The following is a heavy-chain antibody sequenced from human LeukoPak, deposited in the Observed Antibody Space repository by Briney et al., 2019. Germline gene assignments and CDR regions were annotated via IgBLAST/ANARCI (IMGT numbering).Heavy chain of an antibody. J-gene: IGHJ4*02. CDR3: ARHLFWVVPIDN. CDR2: INPNSGGT. D-gene: IGHD3-3*01. V-gene: IGHV1-2*02. Sequence: GASVKVSCKASGYTFTGYYMHWVRQAPGQGLEWMGWINPNSGGTNYAQKFQGGVTMTRDTSISTAYMELSRLRSDDTAVYYCARHLFWVVPIDNWGQGTLVTVSS. CDR1: GYTFTGYY.